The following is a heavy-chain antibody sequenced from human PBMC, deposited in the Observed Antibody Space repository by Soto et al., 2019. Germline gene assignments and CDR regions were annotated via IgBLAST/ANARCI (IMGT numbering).Heavy chain of an antibody. Sequence: QVQLQESGPGLMKPSETLSLTCAVSGGSVGSRPYYWSWIRQPPGKGLEWIGYVAYTGTTNYNPSLKSRVTISVDTSKNQVSLKLTSVTAADTAVYYCAMAGNYRYFAYWGQGILVTVSS. CDR2: VAYTGTT. D-gene: IGHD1-7*01. CDR3: AMAGNYRYFAY. CDR1: GGSVGSRPYY. V-gene: IGHV4-61*01. J-gene: IGHJ4*02.